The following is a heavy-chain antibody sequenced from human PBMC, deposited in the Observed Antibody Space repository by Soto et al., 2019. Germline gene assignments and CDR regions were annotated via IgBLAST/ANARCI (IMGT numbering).Heavy chain of an antibody. V-gene: IGHV1-18*04. J-gene: IGHJ4*02. CDR1: GYTFTSYG. Sequence: SVKVSCKASGYTFTSYGISWVRQAPGQGLEWMGWSSAYHGNTNYAHKLQVRVSMTTDTSSSTAYMELRSLRSADTAVYYCARSPPSYGDYETEYWRPGPMVIVSS. CDR2: SSAYHGNT. D-gene: IGHD4-17*01. CDR3: ARSPPSYGDYETEY.